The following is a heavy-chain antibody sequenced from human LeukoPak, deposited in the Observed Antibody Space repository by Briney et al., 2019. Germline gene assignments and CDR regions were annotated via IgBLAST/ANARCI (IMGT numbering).Heavy chain of an antibody. V-gene: IGHV4-34*01. CDR1: GGSISSGYY. D-gene: IGHD5-12*01. Sequence: SQTLSLTCSVSGGSISSGYYWNWIRQPPGKGLEWIGEINHRESTNYNPSLKSRVTISVDTSKNQFSLKLRSVTAADTAVYYCARHSRSGYGDYESAFDIWGQGTMVTVSS. J-gene: IGHJ3*02. CDR3: ARHSRSGYGDYESAFDI. CDR2: INHREST.